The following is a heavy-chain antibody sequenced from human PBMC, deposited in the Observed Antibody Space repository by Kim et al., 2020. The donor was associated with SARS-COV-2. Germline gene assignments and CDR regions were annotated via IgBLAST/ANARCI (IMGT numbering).Heavy chain of an antibody. CDR3: ARHRSGYAFDY. V-gene: IGHV5-51*01. D-gene: IGHD5-12*01. CDR2: T. J-gene: IGHJ4*02. Sequence: TRYIPSFQGQVTISADKSISTAYLQWSSLKASDTAMYYCARHRSGYAFDYWGQGTLVTVSS.